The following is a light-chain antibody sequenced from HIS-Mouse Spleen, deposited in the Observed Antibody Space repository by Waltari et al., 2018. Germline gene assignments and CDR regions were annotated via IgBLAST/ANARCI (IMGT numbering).Light chain of an antibody. CDR1: SRDLGGYNH. V-gene: IGLV2-14*03. J-gene: IGLJ2*01. CDR3: SSYTSSSTEV. Sequence: QSALTQPSSVSGSPGQSITTPCTGTSRDLGGYNHVSWYQPHPGKAPKLMIYDVSNRPSGVSNRFSGSKSGNTASLTISGLQAEDEADYYCSSYTSSSTEVFGGGTKLTVL. CDR2: DVS.